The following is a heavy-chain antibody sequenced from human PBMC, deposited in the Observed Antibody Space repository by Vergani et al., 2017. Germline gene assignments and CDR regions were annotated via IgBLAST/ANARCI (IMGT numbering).Heavy chain of an antibody. J-gene: IGHJ4*02. CDR2: ITPNSGGP. CDR3: ARDLDILTGYTEQEGNPRFDY. CDR1: GYTFTGYY. V-gene: IGHV1-2*02. D-gene: IGHD3-9*01. Sequence: QVQLVQSGAEVKKPGASVKVSCKASGYTFTGYYMHWVRQAPGQGLEWMGWITPNSGGPNYAQKFQGRVTMTRDTSNSKAYMELSRLRSDDTAVYYVARDLDILTGYTEQEGNPRFDYWGQGTLVTVSS.